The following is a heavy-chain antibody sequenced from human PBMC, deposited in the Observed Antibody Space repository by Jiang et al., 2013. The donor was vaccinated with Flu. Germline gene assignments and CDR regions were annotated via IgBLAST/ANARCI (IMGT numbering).Heavy chain of an antibody. CDR1: GYTFTGYY. J-gene: IGHJ6*02. CDR3: ARDWSYYGSVYGMDV. Sequence: SGAEVKKPGASVKVSCKASGYTFTGYYMHWVRQAPGQGLEWMGWINPNSGGTNYAQKFQGRVTMTRDTSISTAYMELSRLRSDDTAVYYCARDWSYYGSVYGMDVWGQGTTVTVSS. CDR2: INPNSGGT. V-gene: IGHV1-2*02. D-gene: IGHD3-10*01.